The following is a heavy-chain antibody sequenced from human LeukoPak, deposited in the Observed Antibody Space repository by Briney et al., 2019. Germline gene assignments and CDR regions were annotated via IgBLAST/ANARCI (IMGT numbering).Heavy chain of an antibody. CDR3: ARDNGSGYTYGYEHYYYYIDV. CDR2: IHSGGTT. V-gene: IGHV4-4*07. J-gene: IGHJ6*03. CDR1: GGSIGDDY. D-gene: IGHD5-18*01. Sequence: SETLSLTCTVSGGSIGDDYFTWLRQPAGKGLEWLGRIHSGGTTNYNPSLVSRATLSIDTSKKQISLRLTSMTAADTALYYCARDNGSGYTYGYEHYYYYIDVWGKGTTVTVSS.